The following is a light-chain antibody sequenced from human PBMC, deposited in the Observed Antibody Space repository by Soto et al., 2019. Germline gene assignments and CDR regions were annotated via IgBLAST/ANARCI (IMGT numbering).Light chain of an antibody. CDR3: RADHGSGSNFVYV. V-gene: IGLV9-49*01. CDR1: SGYSNYK. Sequence: QSVLTQPPSASASLGASVTLTCTLSSGYSNYKVDWYQQRPGKGPRFVMRVGTGGIVGSKGDGIPDRFSVLGSGLNRYLTIKNIQEEDESDYHCRADHGSGSNFVYVFGTGTKLTVL. CDR2: VGTGGIVG. J-gene: IGLJ1*01.